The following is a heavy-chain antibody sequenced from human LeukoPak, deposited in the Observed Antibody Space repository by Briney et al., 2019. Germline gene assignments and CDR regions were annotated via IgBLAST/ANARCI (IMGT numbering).Heavy chain of an antibody. V-gene: IGHV3-73*01. CDR2: IRSKANSYAT. CDR3: TRHRPDGLNY. Sequence: GGSLRLSCAASGFTFSGSAMHWVHQASGKGLEWVGRIRSKANSYATAYAASVKGRFTISRDDSKNTAYLQMNSLKTEDTAVYYCTRHRPDGLNYWGQGTLVTVSS. J-gene: IGHJ4*02. CDR1: GFTFSGSA.